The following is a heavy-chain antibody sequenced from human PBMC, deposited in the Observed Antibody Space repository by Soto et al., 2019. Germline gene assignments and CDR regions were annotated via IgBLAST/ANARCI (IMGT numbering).Heavy chain of an antibody. Sequence: SETLSLTCTVSGGSISSYYWSWIRQPPGKGLEWIGYIYYSGSTNYNPSLKSRVTISVDTSKNQFSLKLSSVTAADTAVYYCARMLYRLLNNWFDPWGQGTLVTVSS. J-gene: IGHJ5*02. CDR3: ARMLYRLLNNWFDP. V-gene: IGHV4-59*08. CDR2: IYYSGST. D-gene: IGHD2-8*01. CDR1: GGSISSYY.